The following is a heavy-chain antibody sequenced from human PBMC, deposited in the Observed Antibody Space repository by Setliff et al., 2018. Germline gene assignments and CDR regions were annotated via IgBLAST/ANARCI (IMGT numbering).Heavy chain of an antibody. D-gene: IGHD3-10*01. CDR1: GGSVSDSTYY. CDR3: ATDGPVLNGDYIS. V-gene: IGHV4-39*07. Sequence: SETLSLTCTVSGGSVSDSTYYWSWIRQPPGKGLEWIGEINHSGITYYNPSVKSRVTISVDKSKNQFSLSLRSVTAADTAVYYCATDGPVLNGDYISWGQGTLVTVSS. J-gene: IGHJ5*02. CDR2: INHSGIT.